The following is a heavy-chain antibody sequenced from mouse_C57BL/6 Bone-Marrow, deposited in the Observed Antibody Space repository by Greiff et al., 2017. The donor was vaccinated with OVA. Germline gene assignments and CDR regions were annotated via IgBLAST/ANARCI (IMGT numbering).Heavy chain of an antibody. CDR3: TRGDDSPSRYWYFDV. CDR2: IRNKANNHAT. J-gene: IGHJ1*03. Sequence: EVMLVESGGGLVQPGGSMKLSCAASGFTFSDAWMDWVRQSPEKGLEWVAEIRNKANNHATYYAESVKGRFTISRDDSKSSVYLQMNSLRAEDTGIYYCTRGDDSPSRYWYFDVWGTGTTVTVSS. CDR1: GFTFSDAW. V-gene: IGHV6-6*01. D-gene: IGHD2-4*01.